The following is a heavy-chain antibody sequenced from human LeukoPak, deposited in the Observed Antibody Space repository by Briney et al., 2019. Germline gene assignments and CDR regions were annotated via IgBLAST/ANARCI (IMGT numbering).Heavy chain of an antibody. CDR2: IKKEGGEK. J-gene: IGHJ4*02. CDR1: GFTSSSYC. Sequence: GGSLRFSCAASGFTSSSYCMSGVRRAPGRGWEGVANIKKEGGEKYYVDSGEGRFTISRDNAKNSLYLQMNSLRGADTGVSVCARGRVGYSSGWFFFYWGQGTLVTVSS. V-gene: IGHV3-7*03. D-gene: IGHD6-19*01. CDR3: ARGRVGYSSGWFFFY.